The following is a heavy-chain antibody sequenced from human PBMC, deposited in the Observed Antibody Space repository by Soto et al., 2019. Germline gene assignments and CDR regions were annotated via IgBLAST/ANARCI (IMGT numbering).Heavy chain of an antibody. CDR1: GGSISSSSYY. D-gene: IGHD1-26*01. CDR2: IYYSGST. V-gene: IGHV4-39*01. Sequence: PSETLSLTCTVSGGSISSSSYYWGWIRQPPGKGLEWIGSIYYSGSTYYNPSLKSRVTISVDTSKNQFSLKLSSVTAADTAVYYCARHGRVGATSYYYYGMDVWGQGTTVTVSS. J-gene: IGHJ6*02. CDR3: ARHGRVGATSYYYYGMDV.